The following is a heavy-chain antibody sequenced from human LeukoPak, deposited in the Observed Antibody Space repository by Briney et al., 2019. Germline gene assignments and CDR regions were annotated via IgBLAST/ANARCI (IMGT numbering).Heavy chain of an antibody. J-gene: IGHJ4*02. CDR2: IDHAGTT. CDR3: ARTAYDSSDFYRFDY. D-gene: IGHD3-22*01. CDR1: GGSIITNDYW. Sequence: PSETLSLTCVVSGGSIITNDYWWGWIRQPPGKGLEWIGTIDHAGTTFYNVSLKSRVTISVDTPNNQFSLRLNSVGAADTAVYYCARTAYDSSDFYRFDYWGQGTLVTVSS. V-gene: IGHV4-39*01.